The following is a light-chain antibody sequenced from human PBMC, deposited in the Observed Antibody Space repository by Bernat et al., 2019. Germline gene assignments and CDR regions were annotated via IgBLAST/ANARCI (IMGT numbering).Light chain of an antibody. J-gene: IGKJ3*01. V-gene: IGKV1-33*01. CDR2: DAS. Sequence: DIQMTQSPSSLSASVGDRVTITCQASQDISNYLNWYQQRPGKAPELLIYDASNLETGVPSRFSGSGSGTDFTFTISSLKPEDIATYNCQQYDNLPFGPGTKVDIK. CDR1: QDISNY. CDR3: QQYDNLP.